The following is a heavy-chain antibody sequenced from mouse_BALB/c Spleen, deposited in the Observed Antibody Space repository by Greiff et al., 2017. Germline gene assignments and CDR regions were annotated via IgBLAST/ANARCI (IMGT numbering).Heavy chain of an antibody. CDR3: ARGSYYYGSSYGYFDV. Sequence: EVQGVESGGGLVKPGGSLKLSCAASGFTFSDYYMYWVRQTPEKRLEWVATISDGGSYTYYPDSVKGRFTISRDNAKNNLYLQMSSLKSEDTAMYYCARGSYYYGSSYGYFDVWGAGTTVTVSS. V-gene: IGHV5-4*02. J-gene: IGHJ1*01. CDR1: GFTFSDYY. D-gene: IGHD1-1*01. CDR2: ISDGGSYT.